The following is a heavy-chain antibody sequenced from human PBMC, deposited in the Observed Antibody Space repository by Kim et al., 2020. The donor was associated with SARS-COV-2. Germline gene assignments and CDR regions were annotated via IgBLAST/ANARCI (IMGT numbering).Heavy chain of an antibody. J-gene: IGHJ4*02. D-gene: IGHD2-2*01. V-gene: IGHV4-39*07. CDR3: ARDLPVVVPAAYFDY. Sequence: PSLQGPVTISDDAPKNQFSLKLSSVTAADTAVYYCARDLPVVVPAAYFDYWGQGTLVTVSS.